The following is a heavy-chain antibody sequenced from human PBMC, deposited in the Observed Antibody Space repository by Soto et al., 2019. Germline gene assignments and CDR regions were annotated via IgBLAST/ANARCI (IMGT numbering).Heavy chain of an antibody. V-gene: IGHV3-73*01. J-gene: IGHJ4*02. CDR1: GFSFSGSA. D-gene: IGHD2-2*01. Sequence: GGSLRLSCAASGFSFSGSAMHWFRQASGKGLEWVGRIRSRAHSYATVYAASVKGRFIISRDDSKNTAYLQMNSLKIEDTAVYYCTRRPSTSGVEYWGQGTLVTVSS. CDR3: TRRPSTSGVEY. CDR2: IRSRAHSYAT.